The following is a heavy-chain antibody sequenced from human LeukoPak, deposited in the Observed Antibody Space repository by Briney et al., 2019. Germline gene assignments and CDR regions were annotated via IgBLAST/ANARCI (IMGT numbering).Heavy chain of an antibody. D-gene: IGHD3-10*01. CDR1: GFSVSIKY. Sequence: VGSLRLSCATSGFSVSIKYMNWVRQAPGKGLEWVSILYSSGTTYYATSVKGRFTISRDNSENKLYLQMNSLRAEDTAVYYCARGGFGPSDALDIWGQGTMVTVSS. V-gene: IGHV3-53*01. CDR2: LYSSGTT. CDR3: ARGGFGPSDALDI. J-gene: IGHJ3*02.